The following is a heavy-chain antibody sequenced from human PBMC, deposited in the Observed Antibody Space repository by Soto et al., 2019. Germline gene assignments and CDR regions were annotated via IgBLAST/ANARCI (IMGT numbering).Heavy chain of an antibody. J-gene: IGHJ4*02. CDR1: GYTFTSYD. V-gene: IGHV1-8*01. Sequence: ASVKVSCQASGYTFTSYDINWVRQATGQGLEWMGWMNPNSGNTGYAQKFQGRVTMTRNTSISTAYMELSGLRSEDTAVYYCARLDSGYDYDYWGQGTLVTVSS. CDR2: MNPNSGNT. D-gene: IGHD5-12*01. CDR3: ARLDSGYDYDY.